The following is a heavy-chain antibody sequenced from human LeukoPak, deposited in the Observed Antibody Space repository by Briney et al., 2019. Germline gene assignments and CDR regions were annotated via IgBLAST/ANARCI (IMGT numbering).Heavy chain of an antibody. V-gene: IGHV1-46*03. CDR1: GYTFTSYY. J-gene: IGHJ3*02. Sequence: ASVKVSCKASGYTFTSYYMHWVRQAPGQGLEWMGIINPSGGSTSYAQKFQGRVTMTRDTSTSTVYMELSSLRSEDTAVYYCAREGRYYDSSGYFSHDAFDIWGQGTMVTVPS. D-gene: IGHD3-22*01. CDR3: AREGRYYDSSGYFSHDAFDI. CDR2: INPSGGST.